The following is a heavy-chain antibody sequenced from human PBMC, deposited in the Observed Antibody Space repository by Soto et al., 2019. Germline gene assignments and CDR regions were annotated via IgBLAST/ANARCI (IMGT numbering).Heavy chain of an antibody. D-gene: IGHD4-17*01. CDR3: GKNRGRVTTSGNFDS. V-gene: IGHV3-23*01. J-gene: IGHJ4*02. Sequence: EVQLLESGGDLVQPGRSLRLSCAASGFTFSGYAMSWVRQAPGKGLEWVSVIHGGGNSAYYADSVKGRFTISRDNSKNTLYLKRGSLRGEDTAVYYCGKNRGRVTTSGNFDSGGQETLVTVSP. CDR1: GFTFSGYA. CDR2: IHGGGNSA.